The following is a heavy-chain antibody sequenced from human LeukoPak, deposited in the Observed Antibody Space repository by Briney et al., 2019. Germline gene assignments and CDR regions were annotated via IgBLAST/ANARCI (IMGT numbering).Heavy chain of an antibody. CDR2: IDPNSGGT. J-gene: IGHJ5*02. Sequence: ASVKVSCKASGYTFIGYYMHWVRQAPGQGLEWMGWIDPNSGGTNYAQKFQGRVTMTRDTSISTAYMELSRLRSDDTAVYYCARLRRTSNWFDPWGQGTLVTVSS. V-gene: IGHV1-2*02. CDR3: ARLRRTSNWFDP. D-gene: IGHD3-16*01. CDR1: GYTFIGYY.